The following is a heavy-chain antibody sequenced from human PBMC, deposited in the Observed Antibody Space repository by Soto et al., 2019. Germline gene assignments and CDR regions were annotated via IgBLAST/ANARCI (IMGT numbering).Heavy chain of an antibody. V-gene: IGHV3-21*01. Sequence: EVQLVESGGGLVKPGGSLRLSCAASGFTFCSYTLTWVRQAPGKGLEWVSSITSSGSYIFYTNSVKGRFTISRHNAKNSLYLQMNSLRAEDTAVYSCTRIADYYGDSGRYYHYGMDVWGQGTTVSVSS. D-gene: IGHD4-17*01. CDR1: GFTFCSYT. J-gene: IGHJ6*02. CDR2: ITSSGSYI. CDR3: TRIADYYGDSGRYYHYGMDV.